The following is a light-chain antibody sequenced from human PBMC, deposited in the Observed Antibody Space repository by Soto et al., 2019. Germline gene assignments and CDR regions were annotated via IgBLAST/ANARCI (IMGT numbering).Light chain of an antibody. J-gene: IGLJ1*01. CDR2: YDS. V-gene: IGLV3-21*04. CDR1: NIGDKR. CDR3: QVWDIMTDNYV. Sequence: SYELTQPPSVSVAPEKTTTITCGGNNIGDKRVHWYRQKPGQAPVLLISYDSDRPSGIPERFSGSNSVNTATLTISRVEAGDEADYYCQVWDIMTDNYVFGGGPKVTVL.